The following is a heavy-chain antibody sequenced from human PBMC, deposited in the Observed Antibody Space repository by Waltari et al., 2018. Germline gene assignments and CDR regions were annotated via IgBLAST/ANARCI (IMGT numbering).Heavy chain of an antibody. D-gene: IGHD1-26*01. CDR1: GFTFSNFW. J-gene: IGHJ4*02. V-gene: IGHV3-7*01. Sequence: EVQLVESGGNLVQPGGSLRLSCAASGFTFSNFWMTWVRQAPGKGLGWVAKTKEDGNERYYLDSVKGRFTISRDNAKNSLFLQMNSLRAEDTAIYYCARGWAHLDSWGQGTLVTVSS. CDR3: ARGWAHLDS. CDR2: TKEDGNER.